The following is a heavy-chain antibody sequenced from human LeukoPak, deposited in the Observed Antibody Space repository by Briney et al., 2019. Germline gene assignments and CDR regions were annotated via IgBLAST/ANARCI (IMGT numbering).Heavy chain of an antibody. Sequence: GGSLRLSCAASGFTFSSYGMHWVRQAPGKGLEWVAVIWYDGSNKYYADSVKGRFTISRDNSKNTLYLQMNSLRAEDTAVYYCAKDLSGGPSPRCADYWGQGTLVTVSS. CDR3: AKDLSGGPSPRCADY. V-gene: IGHV3-33*06. J-gene: IGHJ4*02. D-gene: IGHD3-16*01. CDR2: IWYDGSNK. CDR1: GFTFSSYG.